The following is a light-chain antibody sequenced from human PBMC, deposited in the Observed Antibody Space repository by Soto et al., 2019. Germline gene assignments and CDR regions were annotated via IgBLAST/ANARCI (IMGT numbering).Light chain of an antibody. J-gene: IGKJ1*01. V-gene: IGKV3-15*01. CDR2: GAS. Sequence: EIVLTQSPGTLSLSPGERATLSCRASQSVSSYLAWYQQKPGQAPRLLIYGASTRATGIPARFSGSGSGTEFTLTISSLQSEDSAVYYCQQYNSWLWTFGQGTKVDIK. CDR1: QSVSSY. CDR3: QQYNSWLWT.